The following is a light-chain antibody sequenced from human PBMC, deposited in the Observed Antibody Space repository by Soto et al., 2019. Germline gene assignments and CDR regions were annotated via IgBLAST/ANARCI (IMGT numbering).Light chain of an antibody. CDR1: QDITNY. V-gene: IGKV1-33*01. CDR3: QQDDDLPIT. Sequence: DIQMTQSPSSLSASVGDRVTITCQASQDITNYLNWYQQKPGKPPKLLINDAYNLETGVPSRFSVSGSGTHFYFTINSLQPEDFATYYCQQDDDLPITFGLGTRLDIK. CDR2: DAY. J-gene: IGKJ5*01.